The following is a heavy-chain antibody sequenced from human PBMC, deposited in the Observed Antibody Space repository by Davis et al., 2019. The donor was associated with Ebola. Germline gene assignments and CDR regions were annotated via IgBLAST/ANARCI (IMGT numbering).Heavy chain of an antibody. CDR2: IYYSGST. J-gene: IGHJ6*02. D-gene: IGHD3-22*01. Sequence: SETLSLTCTVSGGSVSRSSDFWSWIRQPPGRGLEWIGYIYYSGSTNYNPSLKSRVTMSLDTSKNQFSLKLSSVTAADTAVYYCARERRYYYDSSGYFMDYGMDVWGQGTTVTVSS. CDR3: ARERRYYYDSSGYFMDYGMDV. V-gene: IGHV4-61*01. CDR1: GGSVSRSSDF.